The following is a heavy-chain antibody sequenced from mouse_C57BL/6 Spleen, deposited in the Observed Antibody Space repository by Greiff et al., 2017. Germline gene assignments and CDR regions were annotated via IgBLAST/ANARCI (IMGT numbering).Heavy chain of an antibody. D-gene: IGHD2-2*01. Sequence: QVQLQQPGAELVKPGASVKMSCKASGYTFTSYWITWVKQRPGQGLEWIGDIYPGSGSTNYNEKFKSKATLTVDTSSSTAYMQLSSLTSEDSAVYYCSTRGYDEKVLYWYCDVWGTGTTVTVSS. V-gene: IGHV1-55*01. J-gene: IGHJ1*03. CDR3: STRGYDEKVLYWYCDV. CDR1: GYTFTSYW. CDR2: IYPGSGST.